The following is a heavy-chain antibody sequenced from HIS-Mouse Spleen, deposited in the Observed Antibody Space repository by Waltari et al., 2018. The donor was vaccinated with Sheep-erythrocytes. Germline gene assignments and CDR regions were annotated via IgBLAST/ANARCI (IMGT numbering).Heavy chain of an antibody. CDR3: ARLYYYDSSGYYFDY. D-gene: IGHD3-22*01. CDR2: IYYSWST. V-gene: IGHV4-39*01. CDR1: GGSISSSSYH. Sequence: QLQLQESGPGLVKPSETLSLTCTVSGGSISSSSYHWGWIRQPPGKGLEWIGSIYYSWSTYYNPSLKSRVTISVDTSKNQFSLKLSSVTAADTAVYYCARLYYYDSSGYYFDYWGQGTLVTVSS. J-gene: IGHJ4*02.